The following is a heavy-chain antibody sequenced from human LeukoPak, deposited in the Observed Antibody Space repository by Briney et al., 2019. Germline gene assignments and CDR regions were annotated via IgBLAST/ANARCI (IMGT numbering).Heavy chain of an antibody. Sequence: SETLSLTCTVSGGSISSSSYYWGWIRQPPGKGLEWIGSIYYSGSTYYNPSLKSRVTISVDTSKNQFSLKLSSVTAADTAVYYCARVRYPLRGYYFDYWGQGTLVTVSS. CDR3: ARVRYPLRGYYFDY. V-gene: IGHV4-39*07. CDR1: GGSISSSSYY. D-gene: IGHD2-2*02. CDR2: IYYSGST. J-gene: IGHJ4*01.